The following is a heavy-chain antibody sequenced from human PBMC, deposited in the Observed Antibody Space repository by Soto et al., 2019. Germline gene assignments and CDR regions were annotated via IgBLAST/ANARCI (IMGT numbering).Heavy chain of an antibody. V-gene: IGHV3-23*01. Sequence: EAQLLESGGGLVQPGGSLVLSCAASGFTFSSYAMSWVRQAPGKGLEWVSSISGGGNDAFYAVSVKGRFTISRDNSRNALYLQMISLRADDTAIYYCARSHFLASTHTEPFDYWGQGALVTVSS. D-gene: IGHD3-3*02. CDR3: ARSHFLASTHTEPFDY. CDR1: GFTFSSYA. CDR2: ISGGGNDA. J-gene: IGHJ4*02.